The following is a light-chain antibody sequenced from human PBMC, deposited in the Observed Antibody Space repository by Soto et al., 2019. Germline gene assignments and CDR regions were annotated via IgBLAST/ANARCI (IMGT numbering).Light chain of an antibody. J-gene: IGKJ4*01. CDR1: QSIGND. Sequence: DIQMTQSPSSLSASLGDRVTITCRASQSIGNDLNWYQQKLGKAPKLLIYAASSLESGVPPRFSGSGSGTGFTLTINSLQPEDSATYYCQDSNSVPFTFGGGTKLEIK. CDR3: QDSNSVPFT. CDR2: AAS. V-gene: IGKV1-39*01.